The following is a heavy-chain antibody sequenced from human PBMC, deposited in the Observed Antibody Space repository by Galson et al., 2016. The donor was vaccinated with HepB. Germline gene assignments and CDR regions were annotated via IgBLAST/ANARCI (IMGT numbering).Heavy chain of an antibody. CDR3: VKVIRDLVVVRTAHLES. V-gene: IGHV3-23*01. J-gene: IGHJ5*02. Sequence: SLRLSCAASGFPFSSYAMSWVRQAPGKGLEWISTISGSGSTTHYVDSVKGRFTISRDNSKNTLFLQMDSLRADDTAVYYCVKVIRDLVVVRTAHLESWGQGKLVTVSS. CDR1: GFPFSSYA. D-gene: IGHD2-15*01. CDR2: ISGSGSTT.